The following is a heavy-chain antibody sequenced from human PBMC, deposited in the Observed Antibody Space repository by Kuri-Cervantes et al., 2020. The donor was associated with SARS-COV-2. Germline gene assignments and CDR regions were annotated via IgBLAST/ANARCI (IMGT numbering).Heavy chain of an antibody. CDR1: GFTFSSYA. CDR2: ISYDGSNK. V-gene: IGHV3-30-3*01. CDR3: ARGDYYDSSGYYLHYFDY. Sequence: GESLKISCAASGFTFSSYAMHWVRQAPGKGLEWVAVISYDGSNKYYADSVKGRFTISRDNSKNTLYLQMNSLRAEDTAVYYCARGDYYDSSGYYLHYFDYWAREPWSPSPQ. J-gene: IGHJ4*02. D-gene: IGHD3-22*01.